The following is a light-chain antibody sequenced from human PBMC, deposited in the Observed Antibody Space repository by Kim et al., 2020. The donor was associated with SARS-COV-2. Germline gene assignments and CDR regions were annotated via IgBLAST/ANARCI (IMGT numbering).Light chain of an antibody. CDR2: GAS. Sequence: SPGERATLTCRARASVSSNLAWYQQKPGQAPGLLILGASTRATGIPARFSGSGSGTEFTLTLSSLHTEDFAVYYCQQYNNWPPLTFGGGTKVDIK. J-gene: IGKJ4*01. V-gene: IGKV3-15*01. CDR3: QQYNNWPPLT. CDR1: ASVSSN.